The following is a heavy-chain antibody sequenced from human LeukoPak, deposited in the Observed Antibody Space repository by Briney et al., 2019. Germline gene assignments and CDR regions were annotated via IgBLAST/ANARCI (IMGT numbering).Heavy chain of an antibody. J-gene: IGHJ3*01. CDR1: GFSFSNFG. CDR3: AKKNSYGSGAGDPLDV. V-gene: IGHV3-30*18. Sequence: GGSLRLSCAASGFSFSNFGMHWVRQAPGKGLGWVAIISHDGSLKYFLDSVKGRFTISRDNSKNTLYLQMDSLRADGTAVYYCAKKNSYGSGAGDPLDVWGHGTLVTVSS. D-gene: IGHD3-10*01. CDR2: ISHDGSLK.